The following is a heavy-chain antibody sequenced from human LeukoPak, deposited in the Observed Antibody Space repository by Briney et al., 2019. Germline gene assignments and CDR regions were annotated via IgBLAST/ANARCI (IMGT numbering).Heavy chain of an antibody. D-gene: IGHD3-10*01. Sequence: GGSLRLSCAASGFTFSSYEMNWVRQAPGKGLEWISYMSSGGTTIYYADSVKGRFTISRDNAKNSLYLRMNSLRAEDTAVYYCATLRGSDYWGQGTLVTVSS. V-gene: IGHV3-48*03. J-gene: IGHJ4*02. CDR1: GFTFSSYE. CDR2: MSSGGTTI. CDR3: ATLRGSDY.